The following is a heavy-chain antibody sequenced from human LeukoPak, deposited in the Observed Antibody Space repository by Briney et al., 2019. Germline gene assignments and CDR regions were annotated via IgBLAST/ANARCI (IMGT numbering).Heavy chain of an antibody. D-gene: IGHD2-15*01. CDR2: ISGSGVST. J-gene: IGHJ4*02. Sequence: GGSLRLACAASGFRFSSYAMSWVRQAPGKGLEWVSAISGSGVSTYYADSVKGRFTISRDNAKNSLYLQMNSLRAEDTAVYYCARDRRAAVNYFDYWGQGTLVTVSS. V-gene: IGHV3-23*01. CDR1: GFRFSSYA. CDR3: ARDRRAAVNYFDY.